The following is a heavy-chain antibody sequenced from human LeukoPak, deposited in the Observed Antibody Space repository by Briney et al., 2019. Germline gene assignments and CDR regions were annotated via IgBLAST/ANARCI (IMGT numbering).Heavy chain of an antibody. CDR2: ISYDGSNK. Sequence: GRSLRLSCAASGFTFSSYGMHWVRQAPGKGLEWVAVISYDGSNKYYADSVKGRFTISRDNSKNTLYLQMNSLRAEDTAAYYCAKDSHIVVVVAATVDYWGQGTLVTVSS. D-gene: IGHD2-15*01. CDR1: GFTFSSYG. CDR3: AKDSHIVVVVAATVDY. J-gene: IGHJ4*02. V-gene: IGHV3-30*18.